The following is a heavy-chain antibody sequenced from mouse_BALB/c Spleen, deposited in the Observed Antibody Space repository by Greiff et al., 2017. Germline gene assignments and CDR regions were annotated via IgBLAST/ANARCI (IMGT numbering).Heavy chain of an antibody. V-gene: IGHV1S29*02. Sequence: EVQLQQSGPELVKPGASVKISCKASGYTFTDYNMHWVKQSHGKSLEWIGYIYPYNGGTGYNQKFKSKATLTVDNSSSTAYMELRSLTSEDSAVYYYASYYGSSYWFAYWGQGTLVTVSA. D-gene: IGHD1-1*01. CDR1: GYTFTDYN. CDR3: ASYYGSSYWFAY. CDR2: IYPYNGGT. J-gene: IGHJ3*01.